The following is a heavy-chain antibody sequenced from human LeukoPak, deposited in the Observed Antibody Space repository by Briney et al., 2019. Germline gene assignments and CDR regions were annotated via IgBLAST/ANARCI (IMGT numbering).Heavy chain of an antibody. CDR1: GFTFSING. Sequence: TGGSLRLSCAASGFTFSINGMSWVRQAPGKGLEWVASVVGSGGRTYYADSAKGRFTISRDNSRNTLYLQVYSLRAEDTAVYYCATTGMTTLYFFDYWGQGTLVTVSS. V-gene: IGHV3-23*01. D-gene: IGHD3-16*01. CDR2: VVGSGGRT. J-gene: IGHJ4*02. CDR3: ATTGMTTLYFFDY.